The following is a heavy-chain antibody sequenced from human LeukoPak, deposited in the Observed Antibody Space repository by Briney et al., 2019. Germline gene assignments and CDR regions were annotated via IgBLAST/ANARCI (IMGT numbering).Heavy chain of an antibody. CDR1: GGSISSYY. D-gene: IGHD6-13*01. V-gene: IGHV4-4*07. J-gene: IGHJ6*03. Sequence: SETLSLTCTVSGGSISSYYWSWIRQPAGKGLEWIGRIYTSGSTNYNPSLKSRVTMSVDTSKNQFSLKLSSVTAADTAVYYCARVRQQLVPYYYYYMDVWGKGTTVTVSS. CDR2: IYTSGST. CDR3: ARVRQQLVPYYYYYMDV.